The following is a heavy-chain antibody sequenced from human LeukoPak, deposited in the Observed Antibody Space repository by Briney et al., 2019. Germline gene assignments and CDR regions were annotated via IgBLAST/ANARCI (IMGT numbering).Heavy chain of an antibody. D-gene: IGHD5-18*01. V-gene: IGHV3-23*01. CDR1: GFTFSSYA. CDR3: VKWGPHTVDTAMVDYFDY. J-gene: IGHJ4*02. CDR2: ISGGGGST. Sequence: GGSLRLSCAASGFTFSSYAMSWVRQAPGKGLEWVSAISGGGGSTYYADSVKGRFTISRDNSKNTLYLQMNSLRAEDTAVYYCVKWGPHTVDTAMVDYFDYWGQGTLVTVSS.